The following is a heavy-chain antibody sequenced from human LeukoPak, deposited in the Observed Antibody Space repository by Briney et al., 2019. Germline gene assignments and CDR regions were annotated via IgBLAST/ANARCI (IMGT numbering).Heavy chain of an antibody. CDR1: GFIFSNYA. J-gene: IGHJ4*02. V-gene: IGHV3-23*01. CDR2: ISGSGGST. Sequence: GSLRLSCAASGFIFSNYAMSWVRQAPGKGLEWVSGISGSGGSTYYADSVKDRFTISRDNSKNTLYLQMNSLRAKDTAVYYCAKDLGYTSGWSDYWGQGTLVTVSS. D-gene: IGHD6-19*01. CDR3: AKDLGYTSGWSDY.